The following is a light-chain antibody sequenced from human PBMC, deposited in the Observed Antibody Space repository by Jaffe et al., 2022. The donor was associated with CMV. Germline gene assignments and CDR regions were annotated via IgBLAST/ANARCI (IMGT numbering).Light chain of an antibody. CDR2: GAS. CDR3: QQYNNWWT. CDR1: QSVSSN. Sequence: EIVMTQSPVTLSLSPGERATLSCRASQSVSSNLAWYQQKPGQAPRLLIYGASTRATGIPARFSGSGSGTEFTLTISSLQSEDFAVYYCQQYNNWWTFGQGTKVEIK. V-gene: IGKV3-15*01. J-gene: IGKJ1*01.